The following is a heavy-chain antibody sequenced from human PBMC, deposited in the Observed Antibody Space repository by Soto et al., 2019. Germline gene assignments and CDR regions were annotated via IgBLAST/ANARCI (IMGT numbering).Heavy chain of an antibody. CDR3: AHRASLTSVDY. Sequence: SGPTLVNPTQPLTLTCTFSGFSLDTNKLLVGWGRQSPGQALEWLAFIYGNDDKRYSPSLKSRLTITKDTSKNQVILTMSKMDPVDXGTYYCAHRASLTSVDYWGQGTPVTVSS. CDR2: IYGNDDK. V-gene: IGHV2-5*01. J-gene: IGHJ4*02. CDR1: GFSLDTNKLL.